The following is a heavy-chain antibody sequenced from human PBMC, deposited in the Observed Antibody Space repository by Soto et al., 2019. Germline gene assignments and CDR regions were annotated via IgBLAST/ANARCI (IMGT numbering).Heavy chain of an antibody. V-gene: IGHV1-69*06. CDR1: GGTFSSYA. Sequence: QVQLVQSGAEVKKPGSSVKVSCKASGGTFSSYAISWVRQAPGQGLEWIGGIIPIFGTANYAQKFQGRVTITADKSTSTAYMELSSLRSEDTAVYYCATTPRSSSSWYYYYGMDVWGQGTTVTVSS. CDR3: ATTPRSSSSWYYYYGMDV. CDR2: IIPIFGTA. D-gene: IGHD6-13*01. J-gene: IGHJ6*02.